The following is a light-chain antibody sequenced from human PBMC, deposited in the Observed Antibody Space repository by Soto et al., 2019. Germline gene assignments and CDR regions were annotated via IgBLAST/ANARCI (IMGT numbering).Light chain of an antibody. CDR3: QSYDSSLSGSV. Sequence: QSVLTQPPSVSGAPGQRVTISCTGSSSNIGTGYDVHWYQQLPGRAPKLLMYGDFNRPSGVPDRFSGSKSGTSASLAITGLQAEDEADYYCQSYDSSLSGSVFGGGTKLTVL. V-gene: IGLV1-40*01. CDR2: GDF. CDR1: SSNIGTGYD. J-gene: IGLJ3*02.